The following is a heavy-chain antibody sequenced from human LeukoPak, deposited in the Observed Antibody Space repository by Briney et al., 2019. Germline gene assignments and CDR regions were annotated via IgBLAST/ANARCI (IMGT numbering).Heavy chain of an antibody. V-gene: IGHV3-74*01. CDR2: INSDGSST. CDR3: ARAGEQWLASAEYFQH. J-gene: IGHJ1*01. D-gene: IGHD6-19*01. Sequence: PGGSLRLSCAASGFTFSSYWMHWVRQAPGKGLVWVSRINSDGSSTSYADSVKGRFTISRDNAKNTLYLQMNSLRAEDMAVYYCARAGEQWLASAEYFQHWGQGTLVTVSS. CDR1: GFTFSSYW.